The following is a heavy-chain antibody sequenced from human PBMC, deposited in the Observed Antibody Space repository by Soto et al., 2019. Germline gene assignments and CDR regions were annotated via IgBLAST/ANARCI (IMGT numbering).Heavy chain of an antibody. CDR3: AREGTGGATIEGFDY. V-gene: IGHV1-69*01. CDR2: IIPIFGTA. CDR1: GGTFSSYA. J-gene: IGHJ4*02. D-gene: IGHD1-26*01. Sequence: QVQLVQSGAEVKKPGSSVKVSCKASGGTFSSYAISWVRQAPGQGLEWMGGIIPIFGTANYAQKFQGRVTITADESTSTAYMELSSLRSEDTAMYYCAREGTGGATIEGFDYWGQGTLVTVSS.